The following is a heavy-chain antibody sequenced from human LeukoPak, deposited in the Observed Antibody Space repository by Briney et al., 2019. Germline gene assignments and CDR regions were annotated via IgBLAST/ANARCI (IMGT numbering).Heavy chain of an antibody. J-gene: IGHJ6*04. CDR2: ISYDGSNK. V-gene: IGHV3-30*03. Sequence: PWRSLRLSCAASGFTFSSYGMHWVRQAPGKGLEGVAVISYDGSNKYYADSVKGRFTISRDNSKNTLYLQMNSLRAEDTAVYYCSRARGELTSYPYYYYGMDVWGKGTTVTVSS. CDR1: GFTFSSYG. D-gene: IGHD3-16*01. CDR3: SRARGELTSYPYYYYGMDV.